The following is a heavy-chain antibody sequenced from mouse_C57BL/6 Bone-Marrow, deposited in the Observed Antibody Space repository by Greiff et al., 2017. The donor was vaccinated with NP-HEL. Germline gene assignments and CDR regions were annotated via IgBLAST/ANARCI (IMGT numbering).Heavy chain of an antibody. V-gene: IGHV3-5*01. Sequence: EVKVVESGPGLVKPSQTVFLTCTVTGISITTGNYRWSWIRQFPGNKLEWIGYIYYSGTITYNPSLTSRTTITRDTPKNQFFLEMNSLTAEDTATYYCARESLLYYYAMDYWGQGTSVTVSS. CDR2: IYYSGTI. CDR1: GISITTGNYR. J-gene: IGHJ4*01. D-gene: IGHD2-3*01. CDR3: ARESLLYYYAMDY.